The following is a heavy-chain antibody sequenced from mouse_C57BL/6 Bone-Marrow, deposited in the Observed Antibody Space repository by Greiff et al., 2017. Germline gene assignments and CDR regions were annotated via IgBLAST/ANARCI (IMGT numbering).Heavy chain of an antibody. Sequence: EVKLVESGGDLVKPGGSLTLSCAASGFTFSSYGVSWVRQTPDKRLEWVATISSGGSYTYYPDSVKGRFTNSRYNAKNTLYLQMSSLKAEDTAMYYCASRVQLSRYFDVWGTGTTVTVSS. V-gene: IGHV5-6*02. CDR1: GFTFSSYG. CDR3: ASRVQLSRYFDV. J-gene: IGHJ1*03. CDR2: ISSGGSYT. D-gene: IGHD2-12*01.